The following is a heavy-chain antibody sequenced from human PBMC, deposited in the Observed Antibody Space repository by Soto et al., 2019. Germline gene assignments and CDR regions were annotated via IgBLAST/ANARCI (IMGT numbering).Heavy chain of an antibody. D-gene: IGHD6-13*01. CDR1: GGTFSSYA. Sequence: QVQLVQSGAEVKKPGSSVKVSCKASGGTFSSYAITWVRQAPGQGLEWLGGIIPIFGTAKYAQKFQGRVTITADESTRPAYMELSSLRYEDTAVYYCARRIAATTVDVWGQGTMVTVSS. V-gene: IGHV1-69*12. J-gene: IGHJ3*01. CDR2: IIPIFGTA. CDR3: ARRIAATTVDV.